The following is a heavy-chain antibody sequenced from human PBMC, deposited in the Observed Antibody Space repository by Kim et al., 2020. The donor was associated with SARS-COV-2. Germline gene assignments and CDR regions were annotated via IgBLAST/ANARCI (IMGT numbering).Heavy chain of an antibody. CDR3: AKKVDS. Sequence: WNGGREGYAGPVKGRFTISSDNATNSVYLQMHSLRTEDTALYSCAKKVDSWGQGTLVTVSS. V-gene: IGHV3-9*01. CDR2: WNGGRE. J-gene: IGHJ5*01.